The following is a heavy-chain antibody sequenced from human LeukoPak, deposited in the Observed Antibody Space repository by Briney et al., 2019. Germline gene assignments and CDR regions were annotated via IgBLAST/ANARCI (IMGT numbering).Heavy chain of an antibody. D-gene: IGHD3-22*01. CDR3: ARRCRGYSSGYYYYYYYYMDV. V-gene: IGHV4-34*01. J-gene: IGHJ6*03. CDR1: GGSFSGYY. Sequence: SETLSLTCAVYGGSFSGYYWSWIRQPPGKGLEWIGQINHSGSTNYNPSLKSRVTISVETSKNQFSLKLSSVTAADTAVYYCARRCRGYSSGYYYYYYYYMDVWGKGTTVTISS. CDR2: INHSGST.